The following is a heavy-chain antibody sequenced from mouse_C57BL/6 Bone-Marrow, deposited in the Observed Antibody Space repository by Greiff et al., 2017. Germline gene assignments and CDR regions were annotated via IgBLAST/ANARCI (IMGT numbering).Heavy chain of an antibody. V-gene: IGHV1-50*01. CDR2: IDPSDSYT. J-gene: IGHJ3*01. CDR1: GYTFTSYW. CDR3: ARESDYDWFAY. D-gene: IGHD2-4*01. Sequence: VQLQQPGAELVKPGASVKLSCKASGYTFTSYWMQWVKQRPGQGLEWIGEIDPSDSYTNYNQKFKGKATLTVDTSSSTAYMQLSSLTSEDSAVYYCARESDYDWFAYWGQGTLVTVSA.